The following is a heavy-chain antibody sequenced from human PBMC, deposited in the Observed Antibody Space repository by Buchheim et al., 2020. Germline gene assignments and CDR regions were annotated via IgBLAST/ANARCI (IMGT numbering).Heavy chain of an antibody. CDR2: IYPGDSDT. CDR3: ARQADFWSGFADS. CDR1: GYSFTSYW. D-gene: IGHD3-3*01. Sequence: EVQLVQSRAEVKKVGESLKISCKGSGYSFTSYWIAWVRQMPGKGLEWMGIIYPGDSDTRYNPAFQGQVTISADKSISTAYLQGSSLKASDTALYYCARQADFWSGFADSWGQGTL. V-gene: IGHV5-51*01. J-gene: IGHJ4*02.